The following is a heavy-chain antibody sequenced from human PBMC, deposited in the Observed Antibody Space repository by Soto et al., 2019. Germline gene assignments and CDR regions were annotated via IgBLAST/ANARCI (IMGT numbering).Heavy chain of an antibody. V-gene: IGHV3-23*01. J-gene: IGHJ5*02. CDR3: AKDHTTMTTSGPCDA. D-gene: IGHD4-17*01. CDR1: GFTFSIYA. CDR2: ISGSGRST. Sequence: GGSLRLSCAASGFTFSIYAMSWVRQAPGKGLEWVSTISGSGRSTYYADSVKGRFTISRDNSKNSLSLHINSLGAEDTAVFYCAKDHTTMTTSGPCDAWGQGTLVTVSS.